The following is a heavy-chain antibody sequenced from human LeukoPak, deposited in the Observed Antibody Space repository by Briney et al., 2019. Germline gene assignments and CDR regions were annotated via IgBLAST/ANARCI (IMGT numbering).Heavy chain of an antibody. CDR3: ERTVSRITMVRGVMNFDY. V-gene: IGHV1-8*01. CDR1: GYTFTSYD. J-gene: IGHJ4*02. Sequence: GASVKVSRKSSGYTFTSYDIDWVRQATGQGLEWMGWMNPNSGNTGYAQKFQGRVTMTRNTSISTAYIELSSLRSEDTAVYYCERTVSRITMVRGVMNFDYWGQGTLVTVSS. D-gene: IGHD3-10*01. CDR2: MNPNSGNT.